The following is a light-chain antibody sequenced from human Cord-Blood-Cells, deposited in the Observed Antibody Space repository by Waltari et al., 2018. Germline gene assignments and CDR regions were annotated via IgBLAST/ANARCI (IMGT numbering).Light chain of an antibody. CDR2: DVS. CDR3: SSYTSSSTLV. V-gene: IGLV2-14*01. CDR1: STDVGGYTY. Sequence: QSALTQPASVSGSPGQSIPISCPGTSTDVGGYTYVSWYQQHPGKAPNLMIYDVSNRPSGVSNRFSGSKSGNTASLTISGLQAEDEADYYCSSYTSSSTLVFGGGTKLTVL. J-gene: IGLJ2*01.